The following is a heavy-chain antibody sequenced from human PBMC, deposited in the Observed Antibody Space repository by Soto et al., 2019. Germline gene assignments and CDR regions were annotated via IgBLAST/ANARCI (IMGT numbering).Heavy chain of an antibody. J-gene: IGHJ4*02. Sequence: SETLSLTCTVSCGSISSGGYYLSWIRQPPGKGLEWIGYIYYSGSTYYNPSLKSRVTISVDTSKNQFSLKLSSVTAADTAVYYCARDGDYYDSSGYYWRYFDYWGQGTLVTVS. CDR3: ARDGDYYDSSGYYWRYFDY. CDR2: IYYSGST. D-gene: IGHD3-22*01. CDR1: CGSISSGGYY. V-gene: IGHV4-30-4*01.